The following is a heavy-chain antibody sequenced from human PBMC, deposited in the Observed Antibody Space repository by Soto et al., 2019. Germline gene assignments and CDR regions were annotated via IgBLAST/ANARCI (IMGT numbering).Heavy chain of an antibody. D-gene: IGHD1-7*01. CDR1: GYTFTSYG. V-gene: IGHV1-18*01. CDR2: ISAYNGNT. Sequence: QVQLVQSGAEVKKPGASVKVSCKASGYTFTSYGISWVRQAPGQGLEWMGWISAYNGNTNYAQKLQGRVTMTTDTSTSTAYMEPRRLRSDDTAVYYCARDEGYKWNYGGSWFDPWGQGTLVTVSS. J-gene: IGHJ5*02. CDR3: ARDEGYKWNYGGSWFDP.